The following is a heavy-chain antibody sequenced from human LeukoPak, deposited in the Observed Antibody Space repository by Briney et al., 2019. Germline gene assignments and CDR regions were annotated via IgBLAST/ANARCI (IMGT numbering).Heavy chain of an antibody. J-gene: IGHJ4*02. CDR2: IYHSGST. D-gene: IGHD5-18*01. CDR3: ARDRGDSYGPFDY. CDR1: GGSISSSNW. Sequence: PSGTLSLTCAVSGGSISSSNWWSWVRQPPGEGLEWIGEIYHSGSTNYNPSLKSRVTISVDKSRNQFSLKLSSVTAADTAVYYCARDRGDSYGPFDYWGQGTLVTVSS. V-gene: IGHV4-4*02.